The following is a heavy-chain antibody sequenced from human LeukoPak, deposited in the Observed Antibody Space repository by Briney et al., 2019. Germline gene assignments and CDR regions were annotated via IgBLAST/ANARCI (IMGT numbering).Heavy chain of an antibody. Sequence: PSETLSLTCTVSGGSMSSENFYWRWIRQTAGKGLEWIGRIYTNGNTNYNPSFKSRVTISIDTSKNLFSLKLSSVTAADTAVYYCAKIISSIHSSAYWFDPWGQGILVTVSS. V-gene: IGHV4-61*02. CDR3: AKIISSIHSSAYWFDP. CDR1: GGSMSSENFY. J-gene: IGHJ5*02. CDR2: IYTNGNT. D-gene: IGHD2-21*01.